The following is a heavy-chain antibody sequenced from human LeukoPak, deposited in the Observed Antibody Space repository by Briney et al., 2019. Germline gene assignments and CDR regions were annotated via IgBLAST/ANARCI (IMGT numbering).Heavy chain of an antibody. CDR1: GYSISSGYY. CDR2: IYHSGST. Sequence: SETQSLTCTVSGYSISSGYYWGWIRQPPGKGLEWIGSIYHSGSTYYNPSLKGRVTISVDTSKNQFSLKLSSLTAADTAVYYCARQWLGYYYYYYMDVWGKGTTVTISS. V-gene: IGHV4-38-2*02. CDR3: ARQWLGYYYYYYMDV. D-gene: IGHD6-19*01. J-gene: IGHJ6*03.